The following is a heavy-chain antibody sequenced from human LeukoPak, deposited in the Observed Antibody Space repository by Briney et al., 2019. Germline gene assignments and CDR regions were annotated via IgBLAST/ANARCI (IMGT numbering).Heavy chain of an antibody. CDR2: INHSGST. V-gene: IGHV4-34*01. D-gene: IGHD3-22*01. CDR1: GGSFSGYY. CDR3: ARAGYYDTSGYNFDY. Sequence: ASETLSLTCAVYGGSFSGYYWSWIRQPPGKGLEWIGEINHSGSTNYNPSLKSRVTISLDTSKNQFSLKLSSVTTADTAVYYCARAGYYDTSGYNFDYWGQGTLVTVSS. J-gene: IGHJ4*02.